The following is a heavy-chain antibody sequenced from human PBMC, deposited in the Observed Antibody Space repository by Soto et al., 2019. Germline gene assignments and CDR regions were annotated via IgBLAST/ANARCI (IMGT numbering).Heavy chain of an antibody. D-gene: IGHD3-3*01. V-gene: IGHV1-3*01. CDR1: GYTFTSYA. Sequence: ASVKVSCKASGYTFTSYAMHWVRQAPGQRPEWMGWINAGNGNTKYSQKFQGRVTITRDTSASTAYMELNSLRVEDTAVYYCAKVAKSGVVIEYFDSWGQGSVVTVSS. CDR3: AKVAKSGVVIEYFDS. CDR2: INAGNGNT. J-gene: IGHJ4*02.